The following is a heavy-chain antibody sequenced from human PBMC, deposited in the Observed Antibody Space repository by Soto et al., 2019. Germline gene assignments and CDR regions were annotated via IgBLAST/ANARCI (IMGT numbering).Heavy chain of an antibody. CDR1: GFTMSTDS. D-gene: IGHD5-12*01. CDR2: ISVTPGIT. J-gene: IGHJ4*02. V-gene: IGHV3-23*01. Sequence: EMQLLESGGGLVQPGGSLRLSCAASGFTMSTDSVTWVRQAPGKGLEWVSGISVTPGITFYADSVKGRFTISRDSSKNAVYLQMNSLRAEDTAMYFCSKWSGYGDLWGQGTLVTVSS. CDR3: SKWSGYGDL.